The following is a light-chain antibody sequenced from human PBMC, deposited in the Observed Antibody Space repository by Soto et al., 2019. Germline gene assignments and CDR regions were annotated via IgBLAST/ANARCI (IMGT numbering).Light chain of an antibody. CDR2: EVS. Sequence: QSALTQPASVSGSPGQSITISCTGTNSDVGSYNYVSWHQQHPGKAPKLMIYEVSNRPSGVSNRFSGSKSGNTASLTISELQAEDEADYYCSSYTSRSTPVFGGGTQLTVL. J-gene: IGLJ2*01. V-gene: IGLV2-14*01. CDR1: NSDVGSYNY. CDR3: SSYTSRSTPV.